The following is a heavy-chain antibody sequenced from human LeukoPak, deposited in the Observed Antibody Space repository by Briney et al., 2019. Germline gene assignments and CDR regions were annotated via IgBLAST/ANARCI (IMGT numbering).Heavy chain of an antibody. V-gene: IGHV4-34*01. D-gene: IGHD2-15*01. CDR3: ARGYCSGGSCYSYYYYNYMDV. Sequence: SETLSLTCAVYGGSFSGYYWSWIRQPPGKGLEWIGEINHSGSTNYNPSLKSRVTISVDTSKNQFSLKLSSVTAADTAVYYCARGYCSGGSCYSYYYYNYMDVWGKGTTVAVSS. CDR2: INHSGST. J-gene: IGHJ6*03. CDR1: GGSFSGYY.